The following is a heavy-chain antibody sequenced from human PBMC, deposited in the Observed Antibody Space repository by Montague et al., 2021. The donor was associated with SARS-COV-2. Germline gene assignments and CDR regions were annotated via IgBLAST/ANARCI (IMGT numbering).Heavy chain of an antibody. CDR3: AKNFPGQFYFDD. Sequence: YLRLSCAASGFPFSTYAMNWVRQAPGKGLEWVSGISSGGNKHHADSVKGRFTISRDDSRNTLYLQMHSLRAEDTAMYYCAKNFPGQFYFDDWGQGTLVAVSS. CDR2: ISSGGNK. J-gene: IGHJ4*02. V-gene: IGHV3-23*01. CDR1: GFPFSTYA. D-gene: IGHD2/OR15-2a*01.